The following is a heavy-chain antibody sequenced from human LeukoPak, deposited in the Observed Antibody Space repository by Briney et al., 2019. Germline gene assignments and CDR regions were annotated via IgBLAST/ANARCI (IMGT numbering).Heavy chain of an antibody. CDR3: ASGFAYQYFDS. D-gene: IGHD2-2*01. CDR2: FDPEDGEK. CDR1: GYTLIALS. Sequence: ASVRVSSKVSGYTLIALSIHWVRQAPGRGLEWMGGFDPEDGEKIYAQKFQGRFTMTEDTSTDTAYMELSSLRSDDTAVYYCASGFAYQYFDSWGQGTLVTVSS. V-gene: IGHV1-24*01. J-gene: IGHJ4*02.